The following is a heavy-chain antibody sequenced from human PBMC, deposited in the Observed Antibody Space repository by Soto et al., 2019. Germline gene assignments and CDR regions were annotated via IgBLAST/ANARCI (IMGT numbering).Heavy chain of an antibody. CDR3: ARGDCSNGVCYVNYYYGMDV. J-gene: IGHJ6*02. CDR2: ISPYNGNT. Sequence: QVQLVQSGAEVKKPGASVKVSCRASGYIFTNYGVGWVRQAPGRGLEWMGWISPYNGNTNYAQNVQGRVTLTTDTSTSTAFMELRSLRSDDTAVYYCARGDCSNGVCYVNYYYGMDVWGQGTTVTVSS. D-gene: IGHD2-8*01. CDR1: GYIFTNYG. V-gene: IGHV1-18*01.